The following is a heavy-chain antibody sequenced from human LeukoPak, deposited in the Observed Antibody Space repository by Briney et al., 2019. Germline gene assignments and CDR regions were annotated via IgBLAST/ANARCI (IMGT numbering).Heavy chain of an antibody. D-gene: IGHD1-26*01. V-gene: IGHV4-39*01. J-gene: IGHJ4*02. CDR1: GGSISSRSNY. CDR2: IYHSGST. CDR3: ATYSGYVDY. Sequence: PSETLSLTCTVSGGSISSRSNYWGWIRQPPGKGLEWIGSIYHSGSTNYNPSLKSRVTISVDTSKNQFSLKLSSVTAADTAVYYCATYSGYVDYWGQGTLVTVSS.